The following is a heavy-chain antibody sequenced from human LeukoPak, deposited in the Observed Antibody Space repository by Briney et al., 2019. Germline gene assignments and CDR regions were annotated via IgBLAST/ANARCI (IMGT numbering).Heavy chain of an antibody. CDR2: IYTSGST. CDR3: ARDSSAANIGDTGGFDY. Sequence: PSETLSLTCTVSGGSISSYYWSWLRQPAGKGLEWLGRIYTSGSTNYNPSLKSRVTMSVDTSKNQFSLKLSSVTAADTAVYYCARDSSAANIGDTGGFDYWGQGTLVTVSS. D-gene: IGHD4-17*01. CDR1: GGSISSYY. V-gene: IGHV4-4*07. J-gene: IGHJ4*02.